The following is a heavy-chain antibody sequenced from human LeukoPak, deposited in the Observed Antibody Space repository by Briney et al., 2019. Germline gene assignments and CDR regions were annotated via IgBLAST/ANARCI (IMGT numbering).Heavy chain of an antibody. D-gene: IGHD3-10*01. CDR3: ARDGDGRINFDY. J-gene: IGHJ4*02. CDR2: INPNSGRT. CDR1: GYTFNVYD. Sequence: GASVKVSCKASGYTFNVYDIHWVRQAPGQGLEWMGWINPNSGRTKYAQRFQDRVTMTWDTSISTDYMELSSLTSDDTAVYYCARDGDGRINFDYWGQGTLVTVSS. V-gene: IGHV1-2*02.